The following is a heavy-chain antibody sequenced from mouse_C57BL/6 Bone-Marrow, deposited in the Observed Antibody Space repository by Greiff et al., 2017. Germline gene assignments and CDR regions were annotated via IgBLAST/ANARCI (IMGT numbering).Heavy chain of an antibody. V-gene: IGHV1-75*01. CDR2: IFPGSGST. D-gene: IGHD2-3*01. CDR3: ARDDDGYSVAY. CDR1: GYTFTDYY. Sequence: QVQLQQSGPELVKPGASVKISCKASGYTFTDYYINWVKQRPGQGLEWIGWIFPGSGSTYYNEKFKGKAILTVDKSSSTAYMWLSSLTSEDSAVYFGARDDDGYSVAYWGQGTLVTVSA. J-gene: IGHJ3*01.